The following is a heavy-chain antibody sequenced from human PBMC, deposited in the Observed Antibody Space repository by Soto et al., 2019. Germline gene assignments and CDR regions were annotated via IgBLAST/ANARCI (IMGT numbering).Heavy chain of an antibody. Sequence: EVQMVETGGGLSQPGGSLRLSCAVSGFIVSSKYMTWVRQAPGKGLEWVSVIYTGGSTHYADSARGRFTISRDSSKNTLYLHMNSLRAEDAAVYYCTTYTGYGMDGWGQGTTVTVSS. CDR3: TTYTGYGMDG. V-gene: IGHV3-53*02. CDR2: IYTGGST. CDR1: GFIVSSKY. D-gene: IGHD3-16*01. J-gene: IGHJ6*02.